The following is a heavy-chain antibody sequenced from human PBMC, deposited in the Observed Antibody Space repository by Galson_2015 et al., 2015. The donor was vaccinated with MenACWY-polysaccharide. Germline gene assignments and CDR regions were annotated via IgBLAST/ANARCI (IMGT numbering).Heavy chain of an antibody. J-gene: IGHJ4*02. D-gene: IGHD6-6*01. CDR2: IFSDGSST. CDR3: TRGGQYSANYGGD. Sequence: SLRLSCAASGFTFSSSWMHWVRQAPGKGLVWVSRIFSDGSSTSYADSLRGRFTISRDNAKNMLHLQMNGLRGEDTAVYYCTRGGQYSANYGGDWGQGTLVTVSS. V-gene: IGHV3-74*01. CDR1: GFTFSSSW.